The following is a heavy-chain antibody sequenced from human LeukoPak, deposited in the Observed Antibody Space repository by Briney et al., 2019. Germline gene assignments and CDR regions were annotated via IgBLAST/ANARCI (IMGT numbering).Heavy chain of an antibody. Sequence: SETLSLTCTVSGYSISSGYYWGWIRQPPGKGLEWIGSIYHSGSTYYNPSLKSRVTISVDTSKNQFSLKLSSVTAADTAVYYCARGYYYDSSGYYYEYFDYWGQGTLVTVSS. D-gene: IGHD3-22*01. V-gene: IGHV4-38-2*02. CDR1: GYSISSGYY. CDR3: ARGYYYDSSGYYYEYFDY. CDR2: IYHSGST. J-gene: IGHJ4*02.